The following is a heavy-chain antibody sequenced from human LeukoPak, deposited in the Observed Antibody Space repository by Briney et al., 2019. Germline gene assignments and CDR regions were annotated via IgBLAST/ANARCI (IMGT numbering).Heavy chain of an antibody. CDR2: TYSGGTT. CDR3: ARCIVVILAAVRDHSVAFDI. J-gene: IGHJ3*02. D-gene: IGHD2-2*01. Sequence: PGGSLRLSCAASGFTVSSNYMSWVRQAPGKGLEWVSVTYSGGTTYYADSVKGRFTISRDNSKNTLFLQMNSLRAEDTAIYYCARCIVVILAAVRDHSVAFDIWGQGTMVTVSS. CDR1: GFTVSSNY. V-gene: IGHV3-53*01.